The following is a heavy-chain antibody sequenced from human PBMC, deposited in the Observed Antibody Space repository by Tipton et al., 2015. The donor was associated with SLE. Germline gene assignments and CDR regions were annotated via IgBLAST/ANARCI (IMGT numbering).Heavy chain of an antibody. CDR3: ARVVYSGAFDI. V-gene: IGHV4-39*07. J-gene: IGHJ3*02. CDR2: ISYSGNT. D-gene: IGHD2-15*01. CDR1: GGSISGSGYY. Sequence: TLSLTCTVSGGSISGSGYYWGWIRQPPGKGLQWLASISYSGNTYFNPSLKSRLTISVDTSKKQFSLRLGSVTAADTAVYYCARVVYSGAFDIWGQGTIVTVSS.